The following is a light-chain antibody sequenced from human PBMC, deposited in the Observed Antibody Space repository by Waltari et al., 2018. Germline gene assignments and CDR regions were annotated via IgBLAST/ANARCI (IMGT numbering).Light chain of an antibody. CDR1: SSNIGSNY. CDR2: RNN. CDR3: AAWDDSLSGPV. Sequence: QSVLTQPPSASGPPGQRVTLSCSGSSSNIGSNYVYWYQQPPGPAPKLLIYRNNQRPSGVPDRFSGSKSGTSASLAISGLRSEDEADYYCAAWDDSLSGPVFGGGTKLTVL. V-gene: IGLV1-47*01. J-gene: IGLJ2*01.